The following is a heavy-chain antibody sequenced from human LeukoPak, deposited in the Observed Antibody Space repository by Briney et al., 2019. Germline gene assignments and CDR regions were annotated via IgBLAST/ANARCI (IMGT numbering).Heavy chain of an antibody. D-gene: IGHD3-3*01. CDR1: GFTFSSYG. V-gene: IGHV3-33*01. J-gene: IGHJ5*02. CDR3: ARDRIRFSTSGNWFDP. Sequence: GGSLRLSCAASGFTFSSYGMHWVHQAPGKGLEWVAVIWYDGSNKYYADSVKGRFTISRDNSKNTLYLQMNSLRAEDTAVYYCARDRIRFSTSGNWFDPWGQGTLVTVSS. CDR2: IWYDGSNK.